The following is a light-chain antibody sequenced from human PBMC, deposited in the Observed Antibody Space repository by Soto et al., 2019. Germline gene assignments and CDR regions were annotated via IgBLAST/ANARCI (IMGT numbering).Light chain of an antibody. CDR3: HKRHMWHIT. Sequence: EVVLTQSPVTLSLSPGERATLSCRASQSFRGLLAWYQQKPGQAPRLLIYDAYTRATGIPPRFSGSGSGPDFTITIRSLEPEDSAFYYCHKRHMWHITFDQGTRMEIK. V-gene: IGKV3-11*01. CDR1: QSFRGL. J-gene: IGKJ5*01. CDR2: DAY.